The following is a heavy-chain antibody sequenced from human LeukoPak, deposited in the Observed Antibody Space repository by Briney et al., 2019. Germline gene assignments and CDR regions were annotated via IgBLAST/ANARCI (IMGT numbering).Heavy chain of an antibody. CDR2: INPSGGST. CDR3: ARKDSVSRGIYYYYYGMDV. J-gene: IGHJ6*02. CDR1: GYTFTSYY. Sequence: ASVKVSCKASGYTFTSYYMHWVRQAPGQGLEWMGIINPSGGSTSYAQKCQGRVTITRDTSTSTVYMELSSMRYEDTAVYYCARKDSVSRGIYYYYYGMDVWGQGTTVTVSS. D-gene: IGHD3-16*01. V-gene: IGHV1-46*01.